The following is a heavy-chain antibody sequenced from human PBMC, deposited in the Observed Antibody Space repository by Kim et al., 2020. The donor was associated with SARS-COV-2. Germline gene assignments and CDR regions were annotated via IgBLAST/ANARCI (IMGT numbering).Heavy chain of an antibody. D-gene: IGHD3-10*01. V-gene: IGHV3-21*01. Sequence: GGSLRLSCAASGFTFSSYSMNWVRQAPGKGLEWVSSISSSSSYIYYADSVKGRFTISRDNAKNSLYLQMNSLRAEDTAVYYCARDNGSGSYHRPLGYWGQGTLVTVSS. CDR2: ISSSSSYI. CDR1: GFTFSSYS. CDR3: ARDNGSGSYHRPLGY. J-gene: IGHJ4*02.